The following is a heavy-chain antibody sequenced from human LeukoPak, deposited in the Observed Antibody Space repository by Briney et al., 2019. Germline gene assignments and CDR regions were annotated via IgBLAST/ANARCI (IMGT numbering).Heavy chain of an antibody. J-gene: IGHJ1*01. V-gene: IGHV3-33*06. CDR2: IWSDGTNK. D-gene: IGHD4-11*01. CDR1: GFTFSHFG. Sequence: GGSLRLSCAASGFTFSHFGFHWVRQAPGKGLEWVAVIWSDGTNKYCGDSVKGRFIIYRDDSHNTVYLQMNSLRAQDTAIYYCAKDAQRGFDYSNSLEYWGQGSLVTVSS. CDR3: AKDAQRGFDYSNSLEY.